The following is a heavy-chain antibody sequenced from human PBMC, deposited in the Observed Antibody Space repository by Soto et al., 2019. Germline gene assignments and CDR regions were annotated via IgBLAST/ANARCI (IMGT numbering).Heavy chain of an antibody. D-gene: IGHD1-7*01. Sequence: SETLSLTCTVSGGSISSYYWSWIRQPPGKGLEWIGYIYYSGSTNYNPSLKSRVTISVDTSKNQFSLKLSSVTAADTAVYDCARPITGTTPDAFDIWGQGTMVTVSS. CDR3: ARPITGTTPDAFDI. V-gene: IGHV4-59*01. J-gene: IGHJ3*02. CDR2: IYYSGST. CDR1: GGSISSYY.